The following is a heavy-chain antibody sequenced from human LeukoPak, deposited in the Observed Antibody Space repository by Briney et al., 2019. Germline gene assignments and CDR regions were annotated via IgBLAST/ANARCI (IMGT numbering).Heavy chain of an antibody. V-gene: IGHV3-53*01. CDR3: TKTGGPWD. CDR1: GFTVITSF. CDR2: IYNDGTT. Sequence: GGSLRLSCAASGFTVITSFMSWVRQAPGKGLEWVSVIYNDGTTYYADSVKGRFTISRDNPKNTLYLQMNTLRAENTAVYYCTKTGGPWDWGQGTQVTVSS. J-gene: IGHJ4*02. D-gene: IGHD7-27*01.